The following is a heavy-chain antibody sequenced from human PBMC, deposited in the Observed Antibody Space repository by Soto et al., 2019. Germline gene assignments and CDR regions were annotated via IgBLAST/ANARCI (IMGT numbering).Heavy chain of an antibody. D-gene: IGHD1-1*01. Sequence: GASVKVSCKASGYSFSTHSMHWVRQAPGQGLEWMGWINGGNGNTKYSQKFRDRVTITRDASASTGYMELSSLRSEDTAVYYCARGKGMEENYYYYGMDVWGQGXTVTVSS. CDR3: ARGKGMEENYYYYGMDV. CDR1: GYSFSTHS. CDR2: INGGNGNT. J-gene: IGHJ6*02. V-gene: IGHV1-3*01.